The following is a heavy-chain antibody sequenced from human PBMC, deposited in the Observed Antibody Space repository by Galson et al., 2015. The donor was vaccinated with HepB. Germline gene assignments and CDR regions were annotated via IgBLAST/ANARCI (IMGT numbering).Heavy chain of an antibody. CDR1: GGSFSGYY. Sequence: SETLSLTCAVSGGSFSGYYWSWIRQPPGKGLEWIGEINHSGSTNYNPSLKSRVTISVDTSKNQFSLRLKSVTAADTAVYYCARLWPKRGDYTPRYDYWGQGTLVTVSS. D-gene: IGHD2-15*01. V-gene: IGHV4-34*01. CDR3: ARLWPKRGDYTPRYDY. J-gene: IGHJ4*02. CDR2: INHSGST.